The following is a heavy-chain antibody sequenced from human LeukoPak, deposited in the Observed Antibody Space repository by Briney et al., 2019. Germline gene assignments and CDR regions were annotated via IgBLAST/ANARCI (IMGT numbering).Heavy chain of an antibody. CDR2: INHSGST. Sequence: PSETRSLTCAVYGGSFSGYYWSWIRQPPGKGLEWIGEINHSGSTNYNPSLKSRVTISVDTSKNQFSLKLSSVTAADTAVYYCARCRSTSCPLDYWGQGTLVTVSS. CDR3: ARCRSTSCPLDY. J-gene: IGHJ4*02. V-gene: IGHV4-34*01. CDR1: GGSFSGYY. D-gene: IGHD2-2*01.